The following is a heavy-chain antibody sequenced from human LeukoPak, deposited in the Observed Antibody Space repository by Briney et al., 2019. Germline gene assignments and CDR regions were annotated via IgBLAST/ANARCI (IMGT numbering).Heavy chain of an antibody. CDR2: ISWNSGSI. CDR1: GFTFDDYA. V-gene: IGHV3-9*01. Sequence: GGSLRLSCAVSGFTFDDYAMHWVRQAPGKGLEWVSGISWNSGSIGYADSVKGRFTISGDNAKNSLYLQMNSLRAEDTALYHCAKGDYDSSGYYGGLEYWGQGTLVTVSS. D-gene: IGHD3-22*01. J-gene: IGHJ4*02. CDR3: AKGDYDSSGYYGGLEY.